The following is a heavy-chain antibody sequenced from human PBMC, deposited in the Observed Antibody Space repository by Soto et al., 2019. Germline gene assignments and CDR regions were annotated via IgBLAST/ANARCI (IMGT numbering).Heavy chain of an antibody. J-gene: IGHJ4*01. CDR3: AREGDPSYYIDTTGYYALAFDY. Sequence: PGGSLRLSCAASGFTFSSFAMHWVRQAPGKGLEWVANINQDGSERYFADSVKGRFTISRDNAKNSLYLQMNSLRADDTAVYYCAREGDPSYYIDTTGYYALAFDYWGHGTLVTVSS. V-gene: IGHV3-7*01. D-gene: IGHD3-22*01. CDR2: INQDGSER. CDR1: GFTFSSFA.